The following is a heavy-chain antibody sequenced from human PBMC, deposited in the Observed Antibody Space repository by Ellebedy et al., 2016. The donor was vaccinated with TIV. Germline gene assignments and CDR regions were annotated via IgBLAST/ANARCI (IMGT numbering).Heavy chain of an antibody. J-gene: IGHJ6*02. CDR2: ISYGGNDQ. D-gene: IGHD5-18*01. V-gene: IGHV3-30*10. CDR1: GFTFSTYA. Sequence: GESLKISCAASGFTFSTYAMHWVRQAPGKGLEWVALISYGGNDQYYTESVKGRFSISRDNSKDTVYLQMNNLRPEDTAVYYSARDEWSYGDYYYNGMDVWGQGTTVTVSS. CDR3: ARDEWSYGDYYYNGMDV.